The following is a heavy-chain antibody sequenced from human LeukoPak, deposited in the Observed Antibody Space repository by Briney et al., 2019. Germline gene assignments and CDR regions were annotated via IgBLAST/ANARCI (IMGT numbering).Heavy chain of an antibody. J-gene: IGHJ4*02. CDR3: AREQEIGWKGATIEWYFDY. V-gene: IGHV1-69*04. CDR1: GGTFSSYA. D-gene: IGHD5-12*01. CDR2: IIPIFGIA. Sequence: GASVKVSCKASGGTFSSYAISWVRQAPGQGLEWMGRIIPIFGIANYAQKFQGRVTITADKSTSTAYMELSSLRSEDTAVYYCAREQEIGWKGATIEWYFDYWGQGTLVIVSS.